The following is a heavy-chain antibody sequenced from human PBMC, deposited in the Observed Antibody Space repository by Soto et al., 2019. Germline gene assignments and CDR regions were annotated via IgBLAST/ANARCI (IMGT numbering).Heavy chain of an antibody. D-gene: IGHD2-15*01. J-gene: IGHJ4*02. CDR2: IYYSGST. CDR1: GGSISSYY. CDR3: ARRYGGTFDY. V-gene: IGHV4-59*08. Sequence: QVQLQESGPGLVKPSETLSLTCTVSGGSISSYYWSWIRQPPGKGPEWIGYIYYSGSTNYNPSLKSRVNISVDTSTIQFSLKLSSVTAADTAVYYCARRYGGTFDYWGQGTLVTVSS.